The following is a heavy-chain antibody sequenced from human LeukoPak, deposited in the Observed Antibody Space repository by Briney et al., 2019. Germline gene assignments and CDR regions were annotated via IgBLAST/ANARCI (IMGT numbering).Heavy chain of an antibody. CDR3: IRGTVGAPGNDY. CDR1: GFTFSGYP. D-gene: IGHD1-26*01. CDR2: IDTDGSFT. J-gene: IGHJ4*02. Sequence: GGSLRLSCAASGFTFSGYPMHWVRQAPGKGLVWVSRIDTDGSFTSYADSVRGRFTISRDNAKNTLYLQMSSLRAEDTAVYYCIRGTVGAPGNDYWGQGTLVTVSS. V-gene: IGHV3-74*01.